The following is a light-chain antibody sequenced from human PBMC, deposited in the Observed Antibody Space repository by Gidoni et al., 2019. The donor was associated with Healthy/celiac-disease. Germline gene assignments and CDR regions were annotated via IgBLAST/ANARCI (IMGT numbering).Light chain of an antibody. V-gene: IGKV3-20*01. CDR3: QQYGSSPPRLT. J-gene: IGKJ4*01. CDR2: GAS. CDR1: QRVSSSY. Sequence: EIVLTQSPVTLSLSPGESAPLSCRASQRVSSSYLAWYQQKPGQAPRLLIYGASSRATGIPDTFSGSGSGTDFTLTISRLEPEDFAVYYCQQYGSSPPRLTFGGGTKVEIK.